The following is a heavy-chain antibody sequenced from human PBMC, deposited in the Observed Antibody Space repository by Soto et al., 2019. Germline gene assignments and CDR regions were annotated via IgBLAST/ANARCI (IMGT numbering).Heavy chain of an antibody. Sequence: SVKVSCQASGYSFSTYGFHWVRQVPGQGLEWMGWISNYDGYTKLAQIFQGRVTVTTDTSTNTGHMELRSLTSDDTAVYYCARGDPGKLTIDYWGQGTLVTVSS. V-gene: IGHV1-18*01. CDR1: GYSFSTYG. CDR3: ARGDPGKLTIDY. J-gene: IGHJ4*02. D-gene: IGHD3-16*01. CDR2: ISNYDGYT.